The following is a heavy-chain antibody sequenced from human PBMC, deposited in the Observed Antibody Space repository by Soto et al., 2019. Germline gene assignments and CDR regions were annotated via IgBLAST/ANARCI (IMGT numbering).Heavy chain of an antibody. Sequence: ASVKVSCKASGYTFTSYAMNWVRQAPGQGLEWMGWINTNTGNPPYAQGFTGRFVFSLDTSVSTAYLQISSLKAEDTAVYYCARGYCSSTSCDDAFDIWGQGTMVTVS. J-gene: IGHJ3*02. CDR3: ARGYCSSTSCDDAFDI. CDR1: GYTFTSYA. V-gene: IGHV7-4-1*02. CDR2: INTNTGNP. D-gene: IGHD2-2*01.